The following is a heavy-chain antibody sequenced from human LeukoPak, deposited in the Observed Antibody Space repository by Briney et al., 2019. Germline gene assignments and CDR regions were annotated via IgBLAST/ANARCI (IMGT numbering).Heavy chain of an antibody. D-gene: IGHD3-10*01. CDR1: GGSFSGYY. CDR3: ARSVLWFGEFFDY. J-gene: IGHJ4*02. CDR2: IYYSGST. Sequence: PSETLSLTCAVYGGSFSGYYWSWIRQPPGKGLEWIGYIYYSGSTYYNPSLKSRVTISVDTSKNQFSLKLSSVTAADTAVYYCARSVLWFGEFFDYWGQGTLVTVSS. V-gene: IGHV4-34*09.